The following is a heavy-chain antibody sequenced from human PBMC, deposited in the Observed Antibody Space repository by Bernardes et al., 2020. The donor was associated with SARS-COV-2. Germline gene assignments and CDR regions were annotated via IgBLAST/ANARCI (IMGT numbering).Heavy chain of an antibody. D-gene: IGHD2-21*01. Sequence: GGSLRLSCTSSTFTFNTIWMHWVRQAPGKGLEWVSLIDRHGTNAWYADAVKGRFTVSRDNARNTLSLQMNSLRIEDTAVYYCVSEFPIAEIGNEYFQHWGQGALVTVSS. CDR2: IDRHGTNA. CDR3: VSEFPIAEIGNEYFQH. V-gene: IGHV3-74*01. J-gene: IGHJ1*01. CDR1: TFTFNTIW.